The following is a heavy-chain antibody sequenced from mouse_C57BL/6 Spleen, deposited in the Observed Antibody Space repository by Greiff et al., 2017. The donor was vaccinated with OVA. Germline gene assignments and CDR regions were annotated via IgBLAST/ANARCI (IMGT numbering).Heavy chain of an antibody. CDR3: VRHPYRGDFDY. CDR1: GFSFNTYA. V-gene: IGHV10-1*01. Sequence: EVQLVESGGGLVQPKGSLTLSCAASGFSFNTYAMNWVRQAPGTGLEWVARIRSKSNNYATYYADSVKDRFTISRDDSESMLYLQMNNLKTEDTAMYYCVRHPYRGDFDYWGQGTTLTVSS. J-gene: IGHJ2*01. CDR2: IRSKSNNYAT. D-gene: IGHD2-10*01.